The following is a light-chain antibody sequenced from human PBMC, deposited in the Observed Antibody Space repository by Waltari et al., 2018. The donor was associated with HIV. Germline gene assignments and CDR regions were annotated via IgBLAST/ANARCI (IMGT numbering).Light chain of an antibody. Sequence: DIVLTQSPDSLAVSLGERATINCTSSRSISYSSNNKNYLVWYQQKPGQPPRVLIYWASTRESGVLDRFSGSGSGTDFTLTISSLQTEDVAVYFCQQYHSLPITFGQGTRLEIK. CDR1: RSISYSSNNKNY. CDR3: QQYHSLPIT. V-gene: IGKV4-1*01. J-gene: IGKJ5*01. CDR2: WAS.